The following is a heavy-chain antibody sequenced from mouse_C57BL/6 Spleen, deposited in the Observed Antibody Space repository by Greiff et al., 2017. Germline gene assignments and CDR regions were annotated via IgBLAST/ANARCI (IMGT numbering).Heavy chain of an antibody. D-gene: IGHD2-5*01. V-gene: IGHV1-69*01. CDR1: GYTFTSYW. CDR3: ARSRSNYSFDY. Sequence: QVQLKQSGAELVMPGASVKLSCKASGYTFTSYWMHWVKQRPGQGLEWIGEIDPSDSYTNYNQKFKGKSTLTVDKSSSTAYMQLSSLTSEDSAVYYCARSRSNYSFDYWGQGTTLTVSS. CDR2: IDPSDSYT. J-gene: IGHJ2*01.